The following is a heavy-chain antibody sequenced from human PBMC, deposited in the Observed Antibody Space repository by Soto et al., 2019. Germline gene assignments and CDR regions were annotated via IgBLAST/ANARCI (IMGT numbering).Heavy chain of an antibody. CDR3: AKGIVVVPAAINYYYGMDV. D-gene: IGHD2-2*01. CDR2: ISYDGSNK. V-gene: IGHV3-30*18. Sequence: GGSLRLSCAASGFTFSSYGMHWVRQAPGKGLEWVAVISYDGSNKYYADSVKGRFTISRDNSKNTLYLQMNSLRAEDTAVYYCAKGIVVVPAAINYYYGMDVWGQGTTVTVSS. CDR1: GFTFSSYG. J-gene: IGHJ6*02.